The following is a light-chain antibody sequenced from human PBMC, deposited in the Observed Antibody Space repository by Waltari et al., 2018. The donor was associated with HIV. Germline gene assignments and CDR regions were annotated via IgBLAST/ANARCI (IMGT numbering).Light chain of an antibody. CDR2: GAS. Sequence: EIVLTQSPGTLSLSPGERASQSVSSSYLAWYQQKPGQAPRLLIYGASSRATGIPDRLSGSGSGTDFTLTISRLEPEDFAVCYCQQYGSSPRTFGQGTKLEIK. J-gene: IGKJ2*01. CDR1: QSVSSSY. V-gene: IGKV3-20*01. CDR3: QQYGSSPRT.